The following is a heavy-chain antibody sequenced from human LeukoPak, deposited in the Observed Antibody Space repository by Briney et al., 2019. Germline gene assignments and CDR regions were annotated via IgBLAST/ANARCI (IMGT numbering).Heavy chain of an antibody. CDR3: ASHHFPYYDVLTGYSDY. J-gene: IGHJ4*02. CDR1: GFTFSSYW. D-gene: IGHD3-9*01. V-gene: IGHV3-7*01. CDR2: IKHDGSEK. Sequence: GGSLRLSCAASGFTFSSYWLSWVRQAPGKGLEWEAKIKHDGSEKYYADSVRGRFTISRDSAKNSLFLQMSSLRAEDTAVYYCASHHFPYYDVLTGYSDYWGQGTLVTVSS.